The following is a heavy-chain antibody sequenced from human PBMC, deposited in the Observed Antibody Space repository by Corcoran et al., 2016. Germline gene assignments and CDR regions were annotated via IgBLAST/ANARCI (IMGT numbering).Heavy chain of an antibody. CDR3: ARDESYDSSGYAGFFDY. J-gene: IGHJ4*02. Sequence: QVQLVESGGGVVQPGRSLRLSCAASGFTFSSYGMHWVRQAPGKGLEWVAVLWYDGSNKYYADSVKGRFTISRDNSKNTLYLQMNSRRAEDTAVYYCARDESYDSSGYAGFFDYWGQGTLVTVSS. D-gene: IGHD3-22*01. V-gene: IGHV3-33*01. CDR1: GFTFSSYG. CDR2: LWYDGSNK.